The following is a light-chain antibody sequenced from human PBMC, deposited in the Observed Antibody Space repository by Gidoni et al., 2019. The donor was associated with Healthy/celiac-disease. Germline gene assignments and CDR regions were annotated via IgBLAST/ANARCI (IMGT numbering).Light chain of an antibody. V-gene: IGLV2-14*01. CDR1: SSDVGGYNY. J-gene: IGLJ2*01. CDR2: KVS. CDR3: SSYTSSSTLVV. Sequence: QSALTQPASVSGFPGQPITIPCTGPSSDVGGYNYVSGYQQHPGKAPTLMIYKVSNLPSGVSNRFSGSKSGNTASLTISGLQAEDEADYYCSSYTSSSTLVVFGGGTKLTVL.